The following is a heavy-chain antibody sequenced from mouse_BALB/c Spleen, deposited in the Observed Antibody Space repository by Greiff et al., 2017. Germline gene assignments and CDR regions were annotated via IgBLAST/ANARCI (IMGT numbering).Heavy chain of an antibody. Sequence: EVHLVESGPGLVKPSQSLSLTCSVTGYSITSGYYWNWIRQFPGNKLEWMGYISYDGSNNYNPSLKNRISITRDTSKNQFFLKLNSVTTEDTATYYCARGGYGSSYLAMDYWGQGTSVTVSS. D-gene: IGHD1-1*01. J-gene: IGHJ4*01. CDR1: GYSITSGYY. CDR3: ARGGYGSSYLAMDY. V-gene: IGHV3-6*02. CDR2: ISYDGSN.